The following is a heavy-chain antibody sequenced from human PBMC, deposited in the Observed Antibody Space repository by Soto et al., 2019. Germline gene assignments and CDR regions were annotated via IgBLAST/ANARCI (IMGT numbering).Heavy chain of an antibody. CDR1: GYTFTSYD. J-gene: IGHJ3*02. CDR2: MNPNSGNT. D-gene: IGHD4-17*01. Sequence: ASVKVSCKASGYTFTSYDINWMRQATGQGLEWMGWMNPNSGNTGYAQKFQGRVTMTRNTSISTAYMELSSLRSEDTAVYYCARGDDYGGAFDIWGQGTMVTVSS. V-gene: IGHV1-8*01. CDR3: ARGDDYGGAFDI.